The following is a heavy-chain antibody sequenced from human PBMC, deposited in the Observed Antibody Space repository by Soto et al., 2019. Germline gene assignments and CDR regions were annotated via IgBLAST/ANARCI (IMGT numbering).Heavy chain of an antibody. D-gene: IGHD2-15*01. CDR2: ISWNSGSI. Sequence: GGSLRLSCAASGFTFDDYAMHWVRQAPGKGLEWVSGISWNSGSIGYADSVKGRFTISRDNAKNSLYLQMNSLRAEDTALYYCAKLSGCSGGSCYFEPGVQSAFDIWGQGTMVTVSS. J-gene: IGHJ3*02. CDR3: AKLSGCSGGSCYFEPGVQSAFDI. V-gene: IGHV3-9*01. CDR1: GFTFDDYA.